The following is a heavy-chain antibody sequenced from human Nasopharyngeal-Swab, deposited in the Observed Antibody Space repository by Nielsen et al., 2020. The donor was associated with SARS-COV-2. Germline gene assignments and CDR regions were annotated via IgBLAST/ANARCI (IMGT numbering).Heavy chain of an antibody. Sequence: GESLKISCEASGFTFSAYAMHWIRQVPGEGLEWVAVISFDGSNKYYADAVKGRFTISRDNSKNTLYLQMDSLRAEDTAVYYCARRHDSGAYTYLDSWGQGSLVTVSS. CDR1: GFTFSAYA. CDR3: ARRHDSGAYTYLDS. V-gene: IGHV3-30-3*01. J-gene: IGHJ4*02. D-gene: IGHD4-17*01. CDR2: ISFDGSNK.